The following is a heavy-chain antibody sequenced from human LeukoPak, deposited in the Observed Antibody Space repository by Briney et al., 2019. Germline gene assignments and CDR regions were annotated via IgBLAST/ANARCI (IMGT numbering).Heavy chain of an antibody. CDR2: IYQSGST. V-gene: IGHV4-38-2*02. CDR1: HYSISNGYY. D-gene: IGHD5-12*01. Sequence: SETLSLTCSVSHYSISNGYYWGWIRQPPGKGLEWIGSIYQSGSTFYNPSLKSRVTISVDTSKNQFSLKLSSVTAADTAVYYCARHRGTDSGYDPFDYWGQGTLVTVSS. J-gene: IGHJ4*02. CDR3: ARHRGTDSGYDPFDY.